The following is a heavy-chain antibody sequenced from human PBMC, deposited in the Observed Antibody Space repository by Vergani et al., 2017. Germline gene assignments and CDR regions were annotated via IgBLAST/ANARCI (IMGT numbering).Heavy chain of an antibody. CDR1: GFTFSRHG. V-gene: IGHV3-33*01. D-gene: IGHD6-6*01. CDR3: ARDSSSRVHYLVGPLDS. CDR2: IWNDGSNK. J-gene: IGHJ4*02. Sequence: QVQLVESGGSVVQPGTSLRLSCGASGFTFSRHGMHWVRPAPGKGLEWVAVIWNDGSNKYYVASVKGRFTISRDNSENTLYLQMNSLRAEDTGVYYCARDSSSRVHYLVGPLDSWGLGTLVTVSS.